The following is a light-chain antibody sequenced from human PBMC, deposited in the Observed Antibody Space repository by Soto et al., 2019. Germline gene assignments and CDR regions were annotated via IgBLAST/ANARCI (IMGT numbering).Light chain of an antibody. CDR3: QQYHTNGYST. J-gene: IGKJ4*01. CDR2: KAS. CDR1: QSISSW. V-gene: IGKV1-5*03. Sequence: DIQMTQSPSTLSASVGDRVTTTCRASQSISSWLAWYQQKPGKAPKLLIYKASSLESGVPSRFSGSGSGTEFTLTISSLQPDDFATYYCQQYHTNGYSTFGGGTKVEIK.